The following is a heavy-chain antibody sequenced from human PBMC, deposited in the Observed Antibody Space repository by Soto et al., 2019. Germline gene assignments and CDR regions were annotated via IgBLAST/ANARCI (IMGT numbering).Heavy chain of an antibody. D-gene: IGHD3-22*01. CDR3: AKDGTYYYDSSGYRLDY. J-gene: IGHJ4*02. CDR1: GFTFSSYA. CDR2: ISGSGGST. V-gene: IGHV3-23*01. Sequence: PGGSLSLSCAASGFTFSSYAMSWVRQAPGKGLEWVLAISGSGGSTYYADSVKGRFTISRDNSKNTLYLQMNSLRAEDTAVYYCAKDGTYYYDSSGYRLDYWGQGTLVTVSS.